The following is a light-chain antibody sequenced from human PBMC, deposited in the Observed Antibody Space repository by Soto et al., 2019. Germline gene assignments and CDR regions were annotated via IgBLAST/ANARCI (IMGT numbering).Light chain of an antibody. CDR2: GGS. CDR3: MQTVQTPIT. CDR1: QALLRSNGYNY. V-gene: IGKV2-28*01. J-gene: IGKJ5*01. Sequence: IVMTLSPLSLPVTPGKAASIVCRSSQALLRSNGYNYFNWYLQRPGQSPHLXIYGGSNVAPGVPDRFSGSGSGTDFTLKISRVEADDVGVYYCMQTVQTPITFGQGTRLEIK.